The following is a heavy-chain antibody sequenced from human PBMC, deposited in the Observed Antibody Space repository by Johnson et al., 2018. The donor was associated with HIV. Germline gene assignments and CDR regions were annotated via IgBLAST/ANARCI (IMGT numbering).Heavy chain of an antibody. CDR2: ISGSGGST. J-gene: IGHJ3*02. CDR3: VKDQWGKWYSGTYGGAFDI. V-gene: IGHV3-23*04. D-gene: IGHD1-26*01. Sequence: VQLVESGGGLVQPGGSLRLSCAASGFTVSNNYMSWVRQAPGKGLEWVSAISGSGGSTYYADSVKGRFTISRDNSKNTLYLRMDSLRPDDTAMYYCVKDQWGKWYSGTYGGAFDIWGQGTMVTVSS. CDR1: GFTVSNNY.